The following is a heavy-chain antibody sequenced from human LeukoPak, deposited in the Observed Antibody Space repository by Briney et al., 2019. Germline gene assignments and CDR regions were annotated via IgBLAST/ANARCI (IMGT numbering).Heavy chain of an antibody. CDR1: GFTFSSNW. V-gene: IGHV3-74*01. J-gene: IGHJ4*02. CDR2: INSDGSNT. CDR3: ARAVRRSGYYKDYYFDY. D-gene: IGHD3-22*01. Sequence: GGSLRLSCAASGFTFSSNWMHWDRQAPGKGLVWVSSINSDGSNTNYTDSVKGRLTISTDNGKNTLYLQMNSPRVTATSSYDCARAVRRSGYYKDYYFDYWGQGTLVTVSS.